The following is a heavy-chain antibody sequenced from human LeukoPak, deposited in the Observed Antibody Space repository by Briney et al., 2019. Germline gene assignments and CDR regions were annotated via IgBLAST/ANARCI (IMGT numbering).Heavy chain of an antibody. CDR3: ARPNITSYYDSRGYVDV. CDR2: IYPDDSDT. V-gene: IGHV5-51*01. Sequence: GESLKISCKGSGYRFTAYWIAWVRQMPGKGLEWMGIIYPDDSDTRYSPSFQGQVTISADKSVRTAYLQWSSLKASDTAMYYCARPNITSYYDSRGYVDVWGQGTMVTVAS. D-gene: IGHD3-22*01. J-gene: IGHJ3*01. CDR1: GYRFTAYW.